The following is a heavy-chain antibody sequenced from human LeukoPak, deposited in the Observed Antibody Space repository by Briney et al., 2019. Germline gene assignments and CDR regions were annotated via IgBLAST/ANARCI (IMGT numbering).Heavy chain of an antibody. Sequence: PSETLSLTCAVYGGSFSGYYWSWIRQTPGKGLEWIGEINHSGSTNYNPSLKSRVTISVDTSKNQFSLKLSSVTAADTAVYYCARASPTGDGVVIPADYWGQGTLVTVSS. V-gene: IGHV4-34*01. D-gene: IGHD3-3*01. CDR1: GGSFSGYY. CDR3: ARASPTGDGVVIPADY. CDR2: INHSGST. J-gene: IGHJ4*02.